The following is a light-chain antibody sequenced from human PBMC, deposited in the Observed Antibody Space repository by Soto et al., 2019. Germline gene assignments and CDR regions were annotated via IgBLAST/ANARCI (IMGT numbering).Light chain of an antibody. J-gene: IGKJ3*01. Sequence: DIQMTQSPSSLSASVGDRVTITCQASQHISTYLNWFQQKPGKAPELLIYEAANLVPGVPSRFSGSGSWTDFTFTITSLQPEYIATYYFQQYDDLPPTFGPGTKVDIK. CDR3: QQYDDLPPT. CDR2: EAA. CDR1: QHISTY. V-gene: IGKV1-33*01.